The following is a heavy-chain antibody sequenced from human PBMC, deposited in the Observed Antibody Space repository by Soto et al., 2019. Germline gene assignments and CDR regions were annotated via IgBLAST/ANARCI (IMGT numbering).Heavy chain of an antibody. CDR1: GGSISSSNW. V-gene: IGHV4-4*02. Sequence: QVQLQESGPGLVKPSGTLSLTCAVSGGSISSSNWWSWVRQSPGEGLDWIGEIYPSGSSNYNPPLKSRVTISVDKSKNQFSLKLTSVTAADTAVYYCARRNYDTTGYYYWFDPWGRGTLVTVSS. D-gene: IGHD3-22*01. CDR3: ARRNYDTTGYYYWFDP. CDR2: IYPSGSS. J-gene: IGHJ5*02.